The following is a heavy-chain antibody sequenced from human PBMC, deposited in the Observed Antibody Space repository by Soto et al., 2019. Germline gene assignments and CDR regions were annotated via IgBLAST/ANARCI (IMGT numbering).Heavy chain of an antibody. D-gene: IGHD3-3*01. CDR3: ARARVAYFFDY. J-gene: IGHJ4*01. CDR2: INDSGSA. Sequence: SETLSLTCAVSGGSFSGYFWSWIRQSPGKGLAWIGEINDSGSAKYTPALKSRVTISLDTSKNQFSLTLRSVTAADTAVYYCARARVAYFFDYWGHGTLVTVSS. V-gene: IGHV4-34*01. CDR1: GGSFSGYF.